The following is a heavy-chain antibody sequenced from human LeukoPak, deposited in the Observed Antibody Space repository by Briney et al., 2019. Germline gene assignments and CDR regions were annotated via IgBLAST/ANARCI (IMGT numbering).Heavy chain of an antibody. J-gene: IGHJ4*02. CDR2: INHSGST. D-gene: IGHD2-8*01. Sequence: SETLSLTCAVYGGPFSGYYWSWIRQPPGKGLEWIGEINHSGSTNYNPSLKSRVTISVDTSKNQFSLKLSSVTAADTAVYYCARGIPRYYVYASLDYFDYWGQGTLVTVSS. CDR1: GGPFSGYY. CDR3: ARGIPRYYVYASLDYFDY. V-gene: IGHV4-34*01.